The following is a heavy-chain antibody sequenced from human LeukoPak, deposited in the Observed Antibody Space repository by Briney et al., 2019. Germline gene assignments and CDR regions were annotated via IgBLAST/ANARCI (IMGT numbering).Heavy chain of an antibody. CDR1: GGSISGYF. CDR2: IYSSGST. J-gene: IGHJ6*03. CDR3: ARVFKPRDSILFYHYYYMDV. V-gene: IGHV4-4*07. D-gene: IGHD3-22*01. Sequence: SETLSLTCTVSGGSISGYFWAWIRRPAGKGLEWIGRIYSSGSTNYNLSLKSRVTISVDTSKNQFSLKLSSVTAADTAVYYCARVFKPRDSILFYHYYYMDVWGKGTTVTISS.